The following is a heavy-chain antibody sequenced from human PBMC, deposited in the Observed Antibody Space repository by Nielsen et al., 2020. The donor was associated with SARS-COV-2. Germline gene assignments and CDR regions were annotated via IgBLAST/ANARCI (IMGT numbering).Heavy chain of an antibody. CDR3: ARETAMVRGVTTRTYYYYGMDV. J-gene: IGHJ6*02. V-gene: IGHV4-31*02. D-gene: IGHD3-10*01. CDR2: IYYSGST. Sequence: QAPGKGLEWIGYIYYSGSTYYNPSLKSRVTISVDTSKNQFSLKLSSVTAADTAVYYCARETAMVRGVTTRTYYYYGMDVWGQGTTVTVSS.